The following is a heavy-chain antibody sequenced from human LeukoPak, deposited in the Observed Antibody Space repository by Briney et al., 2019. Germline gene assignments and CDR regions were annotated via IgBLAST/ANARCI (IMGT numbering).Heavy chain of an antibody. CDR3: ARSGYYNWFDP. J-gene: IGHJ5*02. CDR2: INSDGSST. CDR1: GITFSSYW. Sequence: GGSLRLSCAASGITFSSYWMHWVRQAPGKGLAWVSRINSDGSSTSYADSVKGRFTVSRDNAKNMLYLQMNSLRAEDTAVYYCARSGYYNWFDPWGQGTLVTVSS. D-gene: IGHD3-22*01. V-gene: IGHV3-74*01.